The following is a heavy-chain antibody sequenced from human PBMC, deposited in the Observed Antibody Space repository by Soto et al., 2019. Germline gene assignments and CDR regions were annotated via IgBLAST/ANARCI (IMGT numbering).Heavy chain of an antibody. CDR3: AHLTYYYDSSGYYSRAEYFQH. J-gene: IGHJ1*01. CDR2: IYWDHDK. V-gene: IGHV2-5*02. CDR1: GFSLSTSGVG. Sequence: QITLKESGPTLVKPTQTLTLTCTFSGFSLSTSGVGVGWIRQPPGKALEWLALIYWDHDKRYSPSLKSRLTITKDTSKNQVVLTMTNMDPVDTATYYCAHLTYYYDSSGYYSRAEYFQHWGQGTLVTVSS. D-gene: IGHD3-22*01.